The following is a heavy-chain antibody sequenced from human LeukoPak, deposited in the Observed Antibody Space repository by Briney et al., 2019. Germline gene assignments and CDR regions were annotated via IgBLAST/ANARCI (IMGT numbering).Heavy chain of an antibody. CDR2: IYYNGIT. J-gene: IGHJ4*02. CDR3: AGGLYGYFDY. Sequence: SETLSLTCTVSGVSISSHYWSWIRQTPGKGLEWIGYIYYNGITNYNPSLKSRVTISLDTSKSQFSLRLSSVTAEDTAVYSCAGGLYGYFDYWGQGTLVNVSS. V-gene: IGHV4-59*11. D-gene: IGHD4-17*01. CDR1: GVSISSHY.